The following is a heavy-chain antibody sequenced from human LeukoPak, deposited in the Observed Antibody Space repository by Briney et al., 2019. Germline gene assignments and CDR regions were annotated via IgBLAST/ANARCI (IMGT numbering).Heavy chain of an antibody. V-gene: IGHV1-2*06. CDR1: GYTFTGHY. D-gene: IGHD2-2*02. Sequence: GASVKVSCKASGYTFTGHYMHWVRQAPGQGLEWMGRINPNSGGTNYAQKFQGRVTMTRDTSISTAYMELSRLRSDDTAVYYCARDGYCSSTSCYTGWFDPWGQGTLVTVSS. J-gene: IGHJ5*02. CDR2: INPNSGGT. CDR3: ARDGYCSSTSCYTGWFDP.